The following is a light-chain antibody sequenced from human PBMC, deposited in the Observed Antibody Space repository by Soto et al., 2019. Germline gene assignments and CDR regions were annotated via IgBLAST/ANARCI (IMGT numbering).Light chain of an antibody. CDR2: EAS. Sequence: DIQMTQSASSLSASVGDRVTITCRAIQSISDSLAWYQQKPGKAPKLLIYEASTLKSGVPSRFSGSRSGTEYTLTISSLQPDDFAIYYCQQYNGYWTFGQGTKVEIK. CDR3: QQYNGYWT. V-gene: IGKV1-5*03. CDR1: QSISDS. J-gene: IGKJ1*01.